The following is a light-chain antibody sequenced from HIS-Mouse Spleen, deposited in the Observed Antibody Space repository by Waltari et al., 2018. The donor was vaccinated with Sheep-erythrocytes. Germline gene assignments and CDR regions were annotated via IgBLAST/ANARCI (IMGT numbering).Light chain of an antibody. CDR3: CSYAGSSTPWV. V-gene: IGLV2-23*01. CDR2: EGS. CDR1: SSDVGSYNL. J-gene: IGLJ3*02. Sequence: QSALTQPAFVSGSPGQSTPIPCPGTSSDVGSYNLVSWYQQHPGKAPKLTIYEGSKRPSGVSNRFSGSKSGNTASLTISGLQAEDEADYYCCSYAGSSTPWVFGGGTKLTVL.